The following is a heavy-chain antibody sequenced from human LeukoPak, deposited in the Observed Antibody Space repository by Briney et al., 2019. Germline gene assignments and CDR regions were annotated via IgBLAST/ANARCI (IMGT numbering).Heavy chain of an antibody. CDR3: ATGLRTFDY. D-gene: IGHD3/OR15-3a*01. CDR2: IKQEGSEK. J-gene: IGHJ4*02. CDR1: GFTFSNYW. Sequence: PGGSLRLSCAASGFTFSNYWMSWVRQAPGKGLEWVANIKQEGSEKFYVDSVKGRFTISRDNAENSLYLQMNSLRAEDTAVYYCATGLRTFDYWGQGTLVTVSS. V-gene: IGHV3-7*01.